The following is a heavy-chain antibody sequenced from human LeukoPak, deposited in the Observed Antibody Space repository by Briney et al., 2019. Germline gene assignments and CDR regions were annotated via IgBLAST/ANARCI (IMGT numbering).Heavy chain of an antibody. CDR3: ARDGGSSWYFDY. D-gene: IGHD6-13*01. J-gene: IGHJ4*02. V-gene: IGHV3-9*01. CDR1: GFTFDDYA. Sequence: PGRSLRLSCAASGFTFDDYAMHWVRQAPGKGLEWVSGISWNSGTIGYADSVKGRFTISRDNAKNSLYLQMNSLRAEDTAVYYCARDGGSSWYFDYWGQGTLVTVSS. CDR2: ISWNSGTI.